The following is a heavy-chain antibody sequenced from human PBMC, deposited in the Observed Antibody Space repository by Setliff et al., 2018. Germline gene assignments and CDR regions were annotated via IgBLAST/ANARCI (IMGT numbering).Heavy chain of an antibody. V-gene: IGHV1-18*01. CDR2: ANNNNFNT. CDR3: ARINFYVSSGYYYAPDY. CDR1: GYIFSDYG. D-gene: IGHD3-22*01. Sequence: ASVKVSCKSSGYIFSDYGTTWVRQAPGQGLEWMGWANNNNFNTNYAQKFQGRVTMTIDTSTDTVYMELRSLKSDDTALYYCARINFYVSSGYYYAPDYWGQGTLVTVSS. J-gene: IGHJ4*02.